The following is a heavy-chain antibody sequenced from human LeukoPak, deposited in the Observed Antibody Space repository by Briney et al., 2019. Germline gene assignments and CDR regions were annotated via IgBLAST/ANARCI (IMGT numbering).Heavy chain of an antibody. D-gene: IGHD2/OR15-2a*01. CDR1: GFTFSSYG. V-gene: IGHV3-30*03. Sequence: GRSLRLSCAASGFTFSSYGMHWVRQAPGKGLEWVAVISYDGSNKYYADSVKGRFTISRDNSKNTLYLQMNSLRAEDTAVYYCASYFLTYVGYYWGQGTLVTVSS. CDR3: ASYFLTYVGYY. CDR2: ISYDGSNK. J-gene: IGHJ4*02.